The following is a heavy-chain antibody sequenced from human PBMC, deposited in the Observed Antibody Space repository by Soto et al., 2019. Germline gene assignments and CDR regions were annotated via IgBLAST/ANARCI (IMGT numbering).Heavy chain of an antibody. Sequence: LRLSCPSAGLPFSSYSMHWVRHAPGKGLEWVAVISYDGSNKYYADSVKGRFTISRDNSKNTLYLQMNSLRAEDTAVYYCARGGRFIAVAGTGFLDYYYGMDVWGQGTTVTVSS. CDR1: GLPFSSYS. CDR3: ARGGRFIAVAGTGFLDYYYGMDV. J-gene: IGHJ6*02. V-gene: IGHV3-30-3*01. CDR2: ISYDGSNK. D-gene: IGHD6-19*01.